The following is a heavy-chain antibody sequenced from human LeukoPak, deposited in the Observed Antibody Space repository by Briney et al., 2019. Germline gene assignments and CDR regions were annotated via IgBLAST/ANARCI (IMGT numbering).Heavy chain of an antibody. CDR3: ATYLKKTLDY. V-gene: IGHV3-30*02. J-gene: IGHJ4*02. CDR1: GFTFSSYG. CDR2: IRSDGSNK. D-gene: IGHD3-10*01. Sequence: GGSLRLSCAASGFTFSSYGMHWVRQAPGKGLKWVAFIRSDGSNKYYADSVKGRFIISRDNAKNSVYLQMHSLRAEDTAVYYCATYLKKTLDYWGQGTLVTVSS.